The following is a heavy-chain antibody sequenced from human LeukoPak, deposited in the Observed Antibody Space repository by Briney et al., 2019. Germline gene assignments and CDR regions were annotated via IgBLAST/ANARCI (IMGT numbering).Heavy chain of an antibody. CDR3: ARLESAAAGRPIDY. CDR2: INHSGST. J-gene: IGHJ4*02. Sequence: SETLSLTCTVSGGSISSSSYYWGWIRQPPGKGLEWIGEINHSGSTNYNPSLKSRVTISVDTSKNQFSLKLSSVTAADTAVYYCARLESAAAGRPIDYWGQGTLVTVSS. D-gene: IGHD6-13*01. CDR1: GGSISSSSYY. V-gene: IGHV4-39*07.